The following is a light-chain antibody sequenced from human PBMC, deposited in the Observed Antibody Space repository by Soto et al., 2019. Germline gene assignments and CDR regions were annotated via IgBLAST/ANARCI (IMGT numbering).Light chain of an antibody. CDR2: SAS. CDR1: QGIANY. Sequence: AVWVTQSPASLSASPGERVTITCRASQGIANYLAWFQQKPGKAPNLLIYSASTLESGVPSRFSGSGSGTDFTLTINSLQSDDFASYYCQQYYAYPRTFGQGTKVDIK. J-gene: IGKJ1*01. V-gene: IGKV1-8*01. CDR3: QQYYAYPRT.